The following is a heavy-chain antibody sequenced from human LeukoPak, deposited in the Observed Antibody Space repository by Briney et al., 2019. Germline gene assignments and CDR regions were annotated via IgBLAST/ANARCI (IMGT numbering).Heavy chain of an antibody. V-gene: IGHV3-23*01. D-gene: IGHD4-17*01. J-gene: IGHJ4*02. Sequence: GGSLKLSCEASGFTFTSYAMSWVRQAPGKGLEWVPAISGSGGSTYYADSVKGRFTISRDNSKNTLYLQMNSLRAEDTAVYYCAKSLGHDYGDYGDYWGQGTLVTVSS. CDR2: ISGSGGST. CDR3: AKSLGHDYGDYGDY. CDR1: GFTFTSYA.